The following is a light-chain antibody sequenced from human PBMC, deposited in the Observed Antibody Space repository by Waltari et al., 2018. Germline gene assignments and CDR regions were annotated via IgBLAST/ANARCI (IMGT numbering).Light chain of an antibody. CDR1: QSISSW. Sequence: DIQMTQSPSTLSASVGDRVTITCRASQSISSWLAWYQQNPGKAPKLLIYKASSLESGVPSRFSGSGSGTEFTLTISSLQPDDCATYYCQQYSSYWTFGQGTKVESK. J-gene: IGKJ1*01. CDR3: QQYSSYWT. V-gene: IGKV1-5*03. CDR2: KAS.